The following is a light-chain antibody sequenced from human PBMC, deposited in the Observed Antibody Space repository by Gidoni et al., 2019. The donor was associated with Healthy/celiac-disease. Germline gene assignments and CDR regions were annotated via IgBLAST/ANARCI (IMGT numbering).Light chain of an antibody. J-gene: IGKJ4*01. Sequence: EIVMTQSPATLSVSPGERATLSCRASQSVSSNLAWYQQKPGQAPRLLIYGASTRATGIPARFSGSGSGTEFTLTISSLQSEDFAVYDWQQYNNWPPITFGGGTKVEIK. CDR1: QSVSSN. CDR3: QQYNNWPPIT. V-gene: IGKV3-15*01. CDR2: GAS.